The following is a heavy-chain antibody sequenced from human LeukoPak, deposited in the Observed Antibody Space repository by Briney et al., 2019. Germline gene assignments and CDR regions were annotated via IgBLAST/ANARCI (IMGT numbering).Heavy chain of an antibody. J-gene: IGHJ4*02. CDR3: ARDRDVDIVATTLTLDY. CDR1: GGTFSSYA. D-gene: IGHD5-12*01. V-gene: IGHV1-69*06. CDR2: IIPMFGTV. Sequence: SAKVSCKASGGTFSSYAISWVRQAPGQGLEWMGRIIPMFGTVKYAQKFQGRVTITADTSTSTAYMELSSLRSEDTAVYYCARDRDVDIVATTLTLDYWGQGTLVTVSS.